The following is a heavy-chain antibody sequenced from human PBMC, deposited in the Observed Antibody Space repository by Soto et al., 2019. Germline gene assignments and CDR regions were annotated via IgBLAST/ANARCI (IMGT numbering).Heavy chain of an antibody. CDR1: GFTFSNYA. Sequence: VLESGGGLVQPGASLRLSCVASGFTFSNYAMSWGRQAPGKGLEWVSVISGSGGTIHYADSVKGRFTISRDNSKNTLYLQMNSLRAEDTAVYYCAGYCTGGSCPFYYGMDVWGRGTTVTVSS. V-gene: IGHV3-23*01. D-gene: IGHD2-15*01. CDR2: ISGSGGTI. J-gene: IGHJ6*02. CDR3: AGYCTGGSCPFYYGMDV.